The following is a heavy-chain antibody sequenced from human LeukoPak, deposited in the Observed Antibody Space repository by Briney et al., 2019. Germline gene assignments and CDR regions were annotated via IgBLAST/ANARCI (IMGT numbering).Heavy chain of an antibody. CDR1: GFTFSSYG. CDR2: ISYDGSNK. D-gene: IGHD1-26*01. Sequence: QTGGSLRLSCAASGFTFSSYGMHWVRQAPGKGLEWVAVISYDGSNKYYADSVKGRFAISRDNSKNTLYLQMNSLRAEDAAVYYCAKVGGRGSIWGQGTMVTVSS. CDR3: AKVGGRGSI. J-gene: IGHJ3*02. V-gene: IGHV3-30*18.